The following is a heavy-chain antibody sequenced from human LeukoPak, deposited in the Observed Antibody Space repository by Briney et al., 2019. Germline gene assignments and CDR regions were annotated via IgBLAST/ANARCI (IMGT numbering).Heavy chain of an antibody. J-gene: IGHJ4*02. CDR2: IYYSGST. CDR3: ARVDVSQLVFDY. Sequence: KPSETLSLTCTVSGGSISSGDYYWSWIRQPPGKGLEWIGYIYYSGSTYYNPSLKSRVTISVDTSKNQFSLKLSSVTAADTAVYYCARVDVSQLVFDYWGQGTLVTVSS. CDR1: GGSISSGDYY. V-gene: IGHV4-30-4*08. D-gene: IGHD6-13*01.